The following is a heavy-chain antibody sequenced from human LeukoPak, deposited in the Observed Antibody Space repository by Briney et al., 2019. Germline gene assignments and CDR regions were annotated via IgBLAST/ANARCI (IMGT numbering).Heavy chain of an antibody. CDR2: IYYSGST. D-gene: IGHD6-6*01. V-gene: IGHV4-39*01. CDR3: ARHWSSSSSPLEFDY. J-gene: IGHJ4*02. CDR1: GGSISSGSYY. Sequence: SETLSLTCTVSGGSISSGSYYWGWIRQPPGKRLEWIGSIYYSGSTYYNPSLKSRVTISVDASRNQFSLKLSSVTAADTAVYCCARHWSSSSSPLEFDYWGQGTLVTVSS.